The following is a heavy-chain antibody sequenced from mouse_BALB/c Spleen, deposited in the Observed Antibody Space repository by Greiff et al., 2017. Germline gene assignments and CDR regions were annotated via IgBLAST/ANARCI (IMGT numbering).Heavy chain of an antibody. Sequence: VQVVESGPGLVAPSQSLSITCTVSGFSLSRYSVHWVRQPPGKGLEWLGMIWGGGSTDYNSALKSRLSISKDNSKSQVFLKMNSLQTDDTAMYYCASYRYDVGGYAMDYWGQGTSVTVSS. D-gene: IGHD2-14*01. CDR1: GFSLSRYS. J-gene: IGHJ4*01. CDR2: IWGGGST. V-gene: IGHV2-6-4*01. CDR3: ASYRYDVGGYAMDY.